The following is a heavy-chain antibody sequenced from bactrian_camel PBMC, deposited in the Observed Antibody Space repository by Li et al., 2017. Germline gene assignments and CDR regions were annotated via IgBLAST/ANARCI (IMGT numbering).Heavy chain of an antibody. CDR3: AEGRGSRGEHCYSLNY. J-gene: IGHJ4*01. D-gene: IGHD6*01. CDR2: IATGTGRT. CDR1: GHTESRAC. V-gene: IGHV3S1*01. Sequence: HVQLVESGGGSVQAGGSLRLSCAASGHTESRACVGWFRQAPGKEREGVAAIATGTGRTYYADSVKDRFTISRDSAKNTVYLQMNNLQPEDTATYYCAEGRGSRGEHCYSLNYWGQGTQVTVS.